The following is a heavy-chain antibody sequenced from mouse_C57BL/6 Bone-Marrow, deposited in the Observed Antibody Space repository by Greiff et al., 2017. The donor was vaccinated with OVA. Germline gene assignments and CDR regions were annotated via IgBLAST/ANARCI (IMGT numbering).Heavy chain of an antibody. J-gene: IGHJ2*01. CDR1: GFNIKDDY. Sequence: VQLKESGAELVRPGASVKLSCTASGFNIKDDYMHWVKQRPEQGLEWIGWIDPENGDTEYASKFQGKATITADTSSNTAYLQLSSLTSEDTAVYYCTPLVFDYWGQGTTLTVSS. V-gene: IGHV14-4*01. CDR2: IDPENGDT. CDR3: TPLVFDY.